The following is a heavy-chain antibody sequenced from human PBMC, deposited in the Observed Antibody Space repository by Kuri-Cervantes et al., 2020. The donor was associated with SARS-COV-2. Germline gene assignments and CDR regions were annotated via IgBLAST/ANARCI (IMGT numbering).Heavy chain of an antibody. J-gene: IGHJ6*03. Sequence: LRLSCSVSGGSISSGNCYWSWIRQPAGKGLEWIGRLNTRGSTNYNPSLTSRVTMSVDTSKNQFSLNLSSVTAADTAVYYCARQSSTRRYYDFWTGDMDVWGKGTTVTVSS. V-gene: IGHV4-61*02. CDR2: LNTRGST. CDR1: GGSISSGNCY. CDR3: ARQSSTRRYYDFWTGDMDV. D-gene: IGHD3-3*01.